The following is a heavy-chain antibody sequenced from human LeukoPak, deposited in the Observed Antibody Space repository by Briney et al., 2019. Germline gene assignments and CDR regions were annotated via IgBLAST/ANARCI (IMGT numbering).Heavy chain of an antibody. Sequence: GGSLRLSCAASGFTFSSYAMSWVRQAPGKGLEWVSAISGSGGSTYYADSVKGRFTISRDNSKNTLYLQMNSLRAEDTAVYYCSKDPQQLVRFDYWGQGTLVTVSS. D-gene: IGHD6-13*01. CDR2: ISGSGGST. V-gene: IGHV3-23*01. CDR3: SKDPQQLVRFDY. J-gene: IGHJ4*02. CDR1: GFTFSSYA.